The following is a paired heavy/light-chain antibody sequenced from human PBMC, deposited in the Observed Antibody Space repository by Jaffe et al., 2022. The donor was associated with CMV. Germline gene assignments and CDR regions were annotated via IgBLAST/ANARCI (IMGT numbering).Heavy chain of an antibody. Sequence: QVQLHQWGAGLLKTSETLSLTCSVSGGSINGYFWSWIRQAPGKGLEWIGDINHIGATNYNPSLKSRVIISVDASKNQFSLNLNSVTAADTAIYYCARRARYDGNGYMGHWGQGTLVTVSS. CDR2: INHIGAT. CDR3: ARRARYDGNGYMGH. J-gene: IGHJ4*02. CDR1: GGSINGYF. V-gene: IGHV4-34*01. D-gene: IGHD3-22*01.
Light chain of an antibody. V-gene: IGKV3-11*01. CDR1: QSVSNY. CDR2: DVS. CDR3: QQRAAWPLT. Sequence: EIVLTQSPGTLSLSPGESATLSCRASQSVSNYLAWYQQKPGQAPRLLIYDVSNRATDIPARFSGSGSGTDFTLTISSLEPEDFAVYYCQQRAAWPLTFGGGTKVEIK. J-gene: IGKJ4*01.